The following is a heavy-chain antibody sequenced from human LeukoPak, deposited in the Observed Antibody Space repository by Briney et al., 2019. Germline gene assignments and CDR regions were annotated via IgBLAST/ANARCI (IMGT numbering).Heavy chain of an antibody. D-gene: IGHD2-8*02. J-gene: IGHJ6*02. Sequence: LTGGSLRLSCTASGFTFSSYGMHWVRRAPGKGLEWVAVISYDGSNKYYADSVKGRFTISRDNSKNTLYLQMNSLRAEDTAVYYCAKSPGGGSYGMDVWGQGTTVTVSS. V-gene: IGHV3-30*18. CDR1: GFTFSSYG. CDR3: AKSPGGGSYGMDV. CDR2: ISYDGSNK.